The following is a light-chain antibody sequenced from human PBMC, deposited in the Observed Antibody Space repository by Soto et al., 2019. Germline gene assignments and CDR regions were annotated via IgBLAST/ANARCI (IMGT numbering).Light chain of an antibody. Sequence: QAVVTQEPSLTVSPGGTVTLTCGSSTGAVTSNHHPYWFQQKAGQAPRTLIYDTSNKHSWTPARFSGSLRVDKADLTLSGAQPEDEAQYYCLLSYNAARVFGGGTKLTVL. V-gene: IGLV7-46*01. CDR2: DTS. J-gene: IGLJ2*01. CDR1: TGAVTSNHH. CDR3: LLSYNAARV.